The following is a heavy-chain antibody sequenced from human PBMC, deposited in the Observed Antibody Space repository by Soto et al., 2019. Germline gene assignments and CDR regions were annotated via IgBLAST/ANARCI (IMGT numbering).Heavy chain of an antibody. Sequence: EVQLLESGGGLVQPGGSLRLSCAASGFTFSSYAMSWVRQAPGKGLEWVSAISGSGGSTYYADSVKGRFTISRDNSKNTLYLQMNSLRAEDTAVYYCAKDPRYGCSSTSCYGHDAFDIWGQGTMVTVSS. CDR2: ISGSGGST. V-gene: IGHV3-23*01. CDR3: AKDPRYGCSSTSCYGHDAFDI. J-gene: IGHJ3*02. CDR1: GFTFSSYA. D-gene: IGHD2-2*01.